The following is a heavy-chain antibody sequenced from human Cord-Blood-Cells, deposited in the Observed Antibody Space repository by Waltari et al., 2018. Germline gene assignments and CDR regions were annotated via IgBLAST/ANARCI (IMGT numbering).Heavy chain of an antibody. D-gene: IGHD6-13*01. CDR3: ARDGAPGIAAAGTASFDY. CDR2: IYTSGST. V-gene: IGHV4-4*07. CDR1: GGSISSYY. J-gene: IGHJ4*02. Sequence: QVQLQESGPGLVKPSETLSLTCTVSGGSISSYYWSWIRQPAGKGLEWIGRIYTSGSTNYHPSLKGRVTMSVDTSKNQFSLKLSSVTAADTAVYYCARDGAPGIAAAGTASFDYWGQGTLVTVSS.